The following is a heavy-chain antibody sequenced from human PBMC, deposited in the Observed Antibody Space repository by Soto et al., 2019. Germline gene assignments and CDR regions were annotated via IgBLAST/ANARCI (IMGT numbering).Heavy chain of an antibody. Sequence: EVQLVESGGGLVKPGRSLRLSCAASGFTFSSYSMNWVRQAPGKGLEWVSSISSSSSYIYYADSVKGRFAISRDNAKKSLYLPMNSLRAEDKAVYYCARDHISRSNWPGRFDPWGQGTLVTVSS. CDR2: ISSSSSYI. CDR3: ARDHISRSNWPGRFDP. CDR1: GFTFSSYS. V-gene: IGHV3-21*01. D-gene: IGHD6-13*01. J-gene: IGHJ5*02.